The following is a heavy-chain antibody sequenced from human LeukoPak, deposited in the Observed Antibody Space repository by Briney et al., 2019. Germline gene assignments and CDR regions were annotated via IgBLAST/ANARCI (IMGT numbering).Heavy chain of an antibody. Sequence: PSETLSLTCTVSGGSISSYYWSWLRQPPGKGLEWIGYIYYSGSTNYNPSLKSRVTISVDTSKTQFSLKLSSVTAADTAVYYCARRVEYSSGWYYFDYWGQGTLVTVSS. J-gene: IGHJ4*02. V-gene: IGHV4-59*08. CDR3: ARRVEYSSGWYYFDY. D-gene: IGHD6-19*01. CDR1: GGSISSYY. CDR2: IYYSGST.